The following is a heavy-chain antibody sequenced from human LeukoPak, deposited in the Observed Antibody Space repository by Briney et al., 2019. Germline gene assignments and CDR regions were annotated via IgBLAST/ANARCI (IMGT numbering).Heavy chain of an antibody. CDR2: ISVSGGST. CDR1: GCTFSSYA. V-gene: IGHV3-23*01. Sequence: PGGSLRLSCAASGCTFSSYARSWVRQAPGKGLEWVSAISVSGGSTYYADSVKGRFTISRDNSKNPLYLQMNSLRAQDTAVYYCAKGVYDDTMDAFDIWGQGTMVTVSS. J-gene: IGHJ3*02. CDR3: AKGVYDDTMDAFDI. D-gene: IGHD3-22*01.